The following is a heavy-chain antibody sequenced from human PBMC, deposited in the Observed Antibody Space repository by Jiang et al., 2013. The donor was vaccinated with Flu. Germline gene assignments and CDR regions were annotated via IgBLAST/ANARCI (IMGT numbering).Heavy chain of an antibody. D-gene: IGHD1-26*01. CDR1: GYSFTSNW. Sequence: KKPEESLRISCKGSGYSFTSNWITWVRQDARERPRXGWGGLILVTLIPTTARPSKATSPSSADKSISTAYLQWSSLKASDTAMYYCARHLRKWEPQPPFDYWGQGTLVTVSS. CDR2: LILVTLIP. CDR3: ARHLRKWEPQPPFDY. J-gene: IGHJ4*02. V-gene: IGHV5-10-1*01.